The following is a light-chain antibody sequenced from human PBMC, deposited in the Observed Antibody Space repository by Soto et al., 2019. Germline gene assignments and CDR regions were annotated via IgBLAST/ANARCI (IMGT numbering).Light chain of an antibody. J-gene: IGLJ2*01. CDR2: DVS. V-gene: IGLV2-11*01. CDR3: CSYAGTL. CDR1: SSDVGGYNY. Sequence: QSALTQPRSVYGSPGQSVTISCTGTSSDVGGYNYVSWYQQHPGKAPKLMIYDVSKRPSGVPDRFSGSKSGNTASLTISGLQAEDEADYYCCSYAGTLFGGGTKLTVL.